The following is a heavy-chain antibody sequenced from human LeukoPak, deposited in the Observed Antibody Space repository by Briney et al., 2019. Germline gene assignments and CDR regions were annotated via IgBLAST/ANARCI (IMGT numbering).Heavy chain of an antibody. Sequence: SETLSLTCAVYGGSFSGYYWSWIRQPPGKGLEWIGEINHSGSTNYNPSLKSRVTISVDTSKNQFSLKLSAVTAADTAVYYCPRGLTTTAFDYWGQRTLVTVSS. CDR2: INHSGST. CDR1: GGSFSGYY. D-gene: IGHD4/OR15-4a*01. CDR3: PRGLTTTAFDY. J-gene: IGHJ4*02. V-gene: IGHV4-34*01.